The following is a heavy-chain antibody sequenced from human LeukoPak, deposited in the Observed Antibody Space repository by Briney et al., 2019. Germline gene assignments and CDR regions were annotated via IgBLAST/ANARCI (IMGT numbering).Heavy chain of an antibody. J-gene: IGHJ4*02. V-gene: IGHV3-48*02. D-gene: IGHD3-9*01. Sequence: PGGSLRLSCVASGFTFSSYSMNWVRQAPGKGLEWVSFISSSSSTIYYADSVKGRFTISRDNAKNSLHLQMNSLRDEDTAVYYCARELTIDYWGQGTLVTVSS. CDR2: ISSSSSTI. CDR3: ARELTIDY. CDR1: GFTFSSYS.